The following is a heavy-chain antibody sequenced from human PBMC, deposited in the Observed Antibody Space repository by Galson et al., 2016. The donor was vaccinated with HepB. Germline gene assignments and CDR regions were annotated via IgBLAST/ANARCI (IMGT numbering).Heavy chain of an antibody. CDR1: GYTLTSYD. CDR2: MNPNSGHT. CDR3: ARGGLIVGGVNYDGMDV. D-gene: IGHD1-26*01. Sequence: SVKVSCKASGYTLTSYDINWVRQATGQGLEWMGWMNPNSGHTDYAQKFQGRVTMTRNTSKSTAYMELSSLRSEDTAVYYCARGGLIVGGVNYDGMDVWGQGTTVTVSS. V-gene: IGHV1-8*01. J-gene: IGHJ6*02.